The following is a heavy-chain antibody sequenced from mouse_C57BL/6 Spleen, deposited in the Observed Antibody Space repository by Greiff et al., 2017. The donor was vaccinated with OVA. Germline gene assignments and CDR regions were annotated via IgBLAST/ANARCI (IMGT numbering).Heavy chain of an antibody. CDR1: GYTFTGYW. CDR3: ARGGIYYYGSSYVYAMDY. V-gene: IGHV1-9*01. J-gene: IGHJ4*01. CDR2: ILPGSGST. D-gene: IGHD1-1*01. Sequence: QVQLQQSGAELMKPGASVNLSCKATGYTFTGYWIEWVKQRPGHGLEWIGEILPGSGSTNYNEKFKGKATFTADTSSNTAYMQLSSLTTEDSAIYYCARGGIYYYGSSYVYAMDYWGQGTSVTVSS.